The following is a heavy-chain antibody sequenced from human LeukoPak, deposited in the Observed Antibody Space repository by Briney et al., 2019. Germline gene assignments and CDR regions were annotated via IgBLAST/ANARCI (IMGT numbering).Heavy chain of an antibody. CDR2: ISPTSYI. CDR3: ARYGIAASKSWIDY. CDR1: GFTFSIYA. V-gene: IGHV3-21*01. D-gene: IGHD6-13*01. Sequence: GGSLRLSCAASGFTFSIYAMNWVRQAPGKGLEWVSSISPTSYIYYADSLRGRFTISRDNAKNSLYLQMNSLRAEDTAVYYCARYGIAASKSWIDYWGQGTLVAVSS. J-gene: IGHJ4*02.